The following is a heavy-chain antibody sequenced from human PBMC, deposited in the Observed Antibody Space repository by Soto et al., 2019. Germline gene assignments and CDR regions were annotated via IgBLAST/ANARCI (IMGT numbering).Heavy chain of an antibody. Sequence: QVRLVQSGAEVKKPGASVKVSCEAAGYTFTIHDINWVRQAAGQGLEWMGWMNPRSGNSGFAQKFQGRVTMTRDTSKSTAYMELDSLRSEDTAVYYCARARNMDVWGNGTTVTVS. CDR1: GYTFTIHD. CDR3: ARARNMDV. J-gene: IGHJ6*03. V-gene: IGHV1-8*01. CDR2: MNPRSGNS.